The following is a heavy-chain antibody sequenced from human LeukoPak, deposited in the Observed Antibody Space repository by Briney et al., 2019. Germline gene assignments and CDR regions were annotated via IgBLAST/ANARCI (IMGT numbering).Heavy chain of an antibody. J-gene: IGHJ4*02. D-gene: IGHD4-11*01. CDR3: ARDAIVRDYSNSDY. Sequence: GAAVKVSCKASGYTFTGYYIHWVRQAPGQGLEWMGWINPNSGGTNYAQKFQGRVTMTRDTSISTAYMELSRLTSDDTAVYYCARDAIVRDYSNSDYWGQGTLLTVSS. V-gene: IGHV1-2*02. CDR2: INPNSGGT. CDR1: GYTFTGYY.